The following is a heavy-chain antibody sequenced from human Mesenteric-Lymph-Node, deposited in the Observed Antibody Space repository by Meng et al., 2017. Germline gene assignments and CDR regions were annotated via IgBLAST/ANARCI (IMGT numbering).Heavy chain of an antibody. CDR1: GFSYSTYA. D-gene: IGHD2-15*01. CDR2: ITGSGADT. CDR3: AKGTAGSCSGASCYPLDL. V-gene: IGHV3-23*01. J-gene: IGHJ5*02. Sequence: GESLKISCAASGFSYSTYAMHCVRQDPGKGLEWVSSITGSGADTYSADTVKGRFTISRDNSKNMLYLQMNSLRVEDTAVYYCAKGTAGSCSGASCYPLDLWGQGTLVTVSS.